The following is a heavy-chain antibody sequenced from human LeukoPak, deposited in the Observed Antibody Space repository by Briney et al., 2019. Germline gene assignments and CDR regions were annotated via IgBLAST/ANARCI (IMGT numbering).Heavy chain of an antibody. CDR3: ARGGYYFDWLFLHSFDY. V-gene: IGHV1-2*02. CDR1: GYTFTGYY. CDR2: INPNSGGT. Sequence: ASVKVSCKASGYTFTGYYMHWVRQAPGQGLEWMGWINPNSGGTNYAQKFQGRVTMTRDTSISTAYMELSRLRSDDTAVYYCARGGYYFDWLFLHSFDYGAQAPLVTASS. J-gene: IGHJ4*02. D-gene: IGHD3-9*01.